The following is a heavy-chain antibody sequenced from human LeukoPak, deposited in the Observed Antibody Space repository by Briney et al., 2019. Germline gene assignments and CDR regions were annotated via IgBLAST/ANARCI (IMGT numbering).Heavy chain of an antibody. CDR1: GFTFDHFS. D-gene: IGHD4-17*01. Sequence: GGSLRLSCVASGFTFDHFSMHWVRRVPGKGLEWVSSISWNSGSIAYGDSVKGRFTISRDNAKNSLFLEMNTLRPEDSALYYCTKGKYYGDKLFDFWGQGTLVTVSS. CDR2: ISWNSGSI. CDR3: TKGKYYGDKLFDF. J-gene: IGHJ4*02. V-gene: IGHV3-9*01.